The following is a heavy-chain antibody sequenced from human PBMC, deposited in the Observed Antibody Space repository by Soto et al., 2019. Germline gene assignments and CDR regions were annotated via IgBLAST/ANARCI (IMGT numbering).Heavy chain of an antibody. CDR2: ISSSSSYT. CDR3: ARDSLVVVPAAPRLDFDY. V-gene: IGHV3-11*06. D-gene: IGHD2-2*01. Sequence: GGSLRLSCAASGFTFSDYYMSWIRQAPGKGLEWVSYISSSSSYTNYADSVKGRFTISRDNAKNSLYLQMNSLRAEDTAVYYCARDSLVVVPAAPRLDFDYWGPGTLVTVSS. CDR1: GFTFSDYY. J-gene: IGHJ4*02.